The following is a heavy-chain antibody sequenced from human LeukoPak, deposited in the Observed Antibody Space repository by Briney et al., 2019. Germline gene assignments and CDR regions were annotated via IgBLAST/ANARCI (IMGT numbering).Heavy chain of an antibody. V-gene: IGHV1-46*01. Sequence: ASVKVSCKASGYTFTSYYMHWVRQAPGQGLEWMGIINPSGGSTSYAQKFQGRVTITRDTSTNTVYMELSSLRSEDTAVYYCGRNSGYCSGGSCYEYNDYWGQGTLVTVSS. CDR3: GRNSGYCSGGSCYEYNDY. J-gene: IGHJ4*02. CDR2: INPSGGST. CDR1: GYTFTSYY. D-gene: IGHD2-15*01.